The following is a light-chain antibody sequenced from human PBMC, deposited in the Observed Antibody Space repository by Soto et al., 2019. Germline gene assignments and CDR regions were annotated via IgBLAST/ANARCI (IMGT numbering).Light chain of an antibody. V-gene: IGLV2-14*03. CDR1: TNDVGGYNY. J-gene: IGLJ3*02. Sequence: QSALTQPASVSGSPGQSITISCSGTTNDVGGYNYVSWYQQHPGKAPKLLIYGVTDRPLGVSSRFSGSKSGNAASLTISGLQAEDEGDYYCSSYTSSYTWVFGGGTKVTVL. CDR2: GVT. CDR3: SSYTSSYTWV.